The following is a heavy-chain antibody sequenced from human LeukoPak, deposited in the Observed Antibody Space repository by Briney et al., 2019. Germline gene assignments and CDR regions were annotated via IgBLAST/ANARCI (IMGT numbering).Heavy chain of an antibody. V-gene: IGHV3-21*01. J-gene: IGHJ4*02. CDR1: GFTFSSYS. CDR3: ARGSPGSGTSPQN. D-gene: IGHD3-10*01. CDR2: ISSSSSYI. Sequence: GGSLRLSCAASGFTFSSYSMNWVRQAPGKGLEWVSSISSSSSYIYYADSVKGRFTISRDNAKNSLYLQMNSLRAEDTAVYYCARGSPGSGTSPQNWGQGTLVTVSS.